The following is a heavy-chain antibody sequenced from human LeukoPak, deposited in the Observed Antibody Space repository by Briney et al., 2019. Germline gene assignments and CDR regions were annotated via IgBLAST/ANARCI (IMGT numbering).Heavy chain of an antibody. CDR3: ARAGSWLYYYYGMDV. D-gene: IGHD6-13*01. J-gene: IGHJ6*02. CDR2: IWYDGSNK. V-gene: IGHV3-33*08. Sequence: GGSLRLPCAASGFTFSSYSMHWVRQAPGNGLELEAVIWYDGSNKYYADSVKGRFTISRDNSKNTLYLQMNSLRAEDTAVYYCARAGSWLYYYYGMDVWGQGTTVTVSS. CDR1: GFTFSSYS.